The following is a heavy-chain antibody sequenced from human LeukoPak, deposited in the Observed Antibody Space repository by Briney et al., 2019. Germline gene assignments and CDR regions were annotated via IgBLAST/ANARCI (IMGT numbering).Heavy chain of an antibody. CDR1: GFSLRTSEVG. D-gene: IGHD1-7*01. Sequence: SGPTLVKPTQTLTLTCTFSGFSLRTSEVGVGWIRQPPGKALEWLTLIYWDDDKRYSPSLKSRLTITKDTSKNQVVLTMTNMDPVYTATYYCAHSRPGSTIFHYWGQGTLVSVSS. V-gene: IGHV2-5*02. CDR2: IYWDDDK. CDR3: AHSRPGSTIFHY. J-gene: IGHJ4*02.